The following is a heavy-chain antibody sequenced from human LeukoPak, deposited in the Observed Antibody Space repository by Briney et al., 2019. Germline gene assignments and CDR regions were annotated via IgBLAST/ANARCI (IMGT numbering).Heavy chain of an antibody. V-gene: IGHV3-21*01. CDR2: ISSGTSYI. J-gene: IGHJ4*02. Sequence: GGSLRLSCAASAFTFSTYSMNWVRQAPGKGLEWVSSISSGTSYIYYAESVRGRFTISRDNTKNSLHLQMNSLRDEDTAVYYCARDSGYNAFDYWGQGTLVTVSS. D-gene: IGHD5-12*01. CDR1: AFTFSTYS. CDR3: ARDSGYNAFDY.